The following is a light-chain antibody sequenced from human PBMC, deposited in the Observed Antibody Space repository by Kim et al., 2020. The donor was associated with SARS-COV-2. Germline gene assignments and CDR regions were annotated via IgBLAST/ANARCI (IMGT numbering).Light chain of an antibody. J-gene: IGKJ1*01. CDR3: QQYSSDLRT. V-gene: IGKV1-5*03. Sequence: ASVGDRNTITCRASQSVSTWLAWYQQTAGSAPKLLIWKASNLQNGVPSRFSGSGSGTEFTLSISSRQRDDFATYFCQQYSSDLRTFGQRTKVDIK. CDR2: KAS. CDR1: QSVSTW.